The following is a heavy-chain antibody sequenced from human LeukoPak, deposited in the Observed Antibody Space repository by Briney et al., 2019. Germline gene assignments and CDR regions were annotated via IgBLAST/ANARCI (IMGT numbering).Heavy chain of an antibody. Sequence: SETLSLTCTVSGGSISSSSYYWGWIRQPPGKGLEWIGSIYYSGSTYYNPSLKSRVTISVDTSKNQFSLKLSSVTAADTAVYYCARFTYDPYSYGDCWGQGTLVTVSS. D-gene: IGHD5-18*01. CDR1: GGSISSSSYY. CDR2: IYYSGST. J-gene: IGHJ4*02. CDR3: ARFTYDPYSYGDC. V-gene: IGHV4-39*07.